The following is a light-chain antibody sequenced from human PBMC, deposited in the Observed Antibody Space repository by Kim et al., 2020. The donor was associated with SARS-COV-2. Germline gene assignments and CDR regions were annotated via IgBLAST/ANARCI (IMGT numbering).Light chain of an antibody. CDR3: QQYSDWLRFT. V-gene: IGKV3-15*01. CDR1: QSISNN. Sequence: PGERATLSCRASQSISNNLAWYQRKPGQAPRLLIYGASTRATGIPARFSGSGSGTEFTLTISSLQSEDFAVYYCQQYSDWLRFTFGQGTKLEI. CDR2: GAS. J-gene: IGKJ2*01.